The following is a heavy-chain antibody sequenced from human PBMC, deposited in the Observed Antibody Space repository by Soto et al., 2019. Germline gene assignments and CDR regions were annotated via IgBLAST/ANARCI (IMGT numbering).Heavy chain of an antibody. Sequence: SETLSLTCTVSGGSISSYYWSWIRQPAGKGLEWIGRIYTSGSTNYNPSLKSRVTMSVDTSKNQFSLKLRSVTAADTAVYYCARDFGDYYDSSGYYYYYYGMDVWGQGTTVTVSS. J-gene: IGHJ6*02. CDR1: GGSISSYY. V-gene: IGHV4-4*07. CDR3: ARDFGDYYDSSGYYYYYYGMDV. D-gene: IGHD3-22*01. CDR2: IYTSGST.